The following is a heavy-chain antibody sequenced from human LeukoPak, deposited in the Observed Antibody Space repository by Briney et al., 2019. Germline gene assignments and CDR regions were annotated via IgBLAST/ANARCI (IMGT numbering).Heavy chain of an antibody. V-gene: IGHV1-8*01. CDR3: ARAPEWGKANYYYYMDV. Sequence: ASVKVSCKASGYTFTSYDINWVRQVTGQGREWMGWMNPNSGNTGYAQKFQGRVTMTRNTAISTAYMELSSLRSEDTAVYYCARAPEWGKANYYYYMDVWGKGTTVTVSS. CDR1: GYTFTSYD. D-gene: IGHD1-26*01. J-gene: IGHJ6*03. CDR2: MNPNSGNT.